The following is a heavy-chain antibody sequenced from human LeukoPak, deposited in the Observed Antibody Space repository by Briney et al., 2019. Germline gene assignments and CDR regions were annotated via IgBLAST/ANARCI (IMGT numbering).Heavy chain of an antibody. Sequence: KPSETLSLTCTVSGGSISSYYWSWIRQPPGKGLEWIGYIYYSGSTNYNPSLKSRVTISVDTSKNQFSLKLSSVTAADTAVYYCARADHWDPGRYSIWGQGTMVTVSS. CDR2: IYYSGST. CDR3: ARADHWDPGRYSI. CDR1: GGSISSYY. D-gene: IGHD3-9*01. J-gene: IGHJ3*02. V-gene: IGHV4-59*01.